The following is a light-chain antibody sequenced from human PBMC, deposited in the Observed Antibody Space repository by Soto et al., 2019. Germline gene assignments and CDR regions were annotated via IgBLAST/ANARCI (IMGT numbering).Light chain of an antibody. CDR1: QSVSSN. V-gene: IGKV3-15*01. CDR3: QQYNNWPLT. CDR2: GAS. J-gene: IGKJ4*01. Sequence: EIVMAQSPATLAVSPGERATLSCGASQSVSSNLAWYQQKPGQAPRLLIYGASTRATGIPARFSGSGSGTEFTLTISSLQSEDFAVYYCQQYNNWPLTFGGGTKVDI.